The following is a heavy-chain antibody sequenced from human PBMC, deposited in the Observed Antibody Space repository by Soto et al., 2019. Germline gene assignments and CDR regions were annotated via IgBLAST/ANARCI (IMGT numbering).Heavy chain of an antibody. CDR3: TRGSTGTSLRIYYSYMDV. CDR1: GYTFTSYD. J-gene: IGHJ6*03. CDR2: MNPNSGNT. Sequence: ASVKVSCKASGYTFTSYDINWVRQATGQGLEWMGWMNPNSGNTGYAQKFQDRVTMTRNTSVTTAYMELSSLRSEDTAVYYCTRGSTGTSLRIYYSYMDVWGKGTTVTVSS. D-gene: IGHD1-1*01. V-gene: IGHV1-8*01.